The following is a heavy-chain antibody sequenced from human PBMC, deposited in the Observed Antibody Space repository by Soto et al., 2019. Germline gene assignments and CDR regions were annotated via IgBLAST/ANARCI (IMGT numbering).Heavy chain of an antibody. CDR1: GGSISSSSYY. Sequence: SETLSLTCTVSGGSISSSSYYWGWIRQPPGKGLEWIGRIYYSGSTYYNPSLKSRVTISVDPSKNQFSLKLSSETAADTAVYYCARSYGGNSGTFDFWGQGTLVT. V-gene: IGHV4-39*01. CDR3: ARSYGGNSGTFDF. D-gene: IGHD4-17*01. CDR2: IYYSGST. J-gene: IGHJ4*02.